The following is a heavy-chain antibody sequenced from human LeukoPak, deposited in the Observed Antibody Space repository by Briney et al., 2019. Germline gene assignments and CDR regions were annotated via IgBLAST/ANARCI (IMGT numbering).Heavy chain of an antibody. CDR2: INPSGGST. J-gene: IGHJ5*02. D-gene: IGHD1-26*01. CDR1: GYTFTSYY. V-gene: IGHV1-46*01. Sequence: VASVKVSCKASGYTFTSYYMHWVRQAPGQGLEWMGIINPSGGSTSYAQKFQGRVTMTRDTSISTAYMELSRLRSDDTAVYYCARNRIVGGEYWFDPWGQGTLVTVSS. CDR3: ARNRIVGGEYWFDP.